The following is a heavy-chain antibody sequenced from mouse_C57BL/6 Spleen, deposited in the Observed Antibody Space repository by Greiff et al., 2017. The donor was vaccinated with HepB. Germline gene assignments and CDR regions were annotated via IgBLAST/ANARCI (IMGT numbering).Heavy chain of an antibody. CDR2: IRNKANNHAT. V-gene: IGHV6-6*01. CDR1: GFTFSDAW. Sequence: EVKLVESGGGLVQPGGSMKLSCAASGFTFSDAWMDWVRQSPEKGLEWVAEIRNKANNHATYYAESVKGRFTISRDDSKSSVYLQMNSLRVEDTGIYYCTQSPITTVVAPFAYWGQGTLVTVSA. J-gene: IGHJ3*01. CDR3: TQSPITTVVAPFAY. D-gene: IGHD1-1*01.